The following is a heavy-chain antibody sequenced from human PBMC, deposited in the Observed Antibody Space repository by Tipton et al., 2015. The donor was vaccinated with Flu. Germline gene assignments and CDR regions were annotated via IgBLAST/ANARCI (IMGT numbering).Heavy chain of an antibody. Sequence: GSLRFSCAASGFTFSNYWMNWVRQAPGKGLEWVANTNQDESEKYYVDSVRGRFIISRDNAQNSLYLQMNSLRAEDTAVYYCAGELRFGEFDAFDIWGQGTLVTVSS. CDR2: TNQDESEK. CDR1: GFTFSNYW. D-gene: IGHD3-10*01. J-gene: IGHJ3*02. V-gene: IGHV3-7*01. CDR3: AGELRFGEFDAFDI.